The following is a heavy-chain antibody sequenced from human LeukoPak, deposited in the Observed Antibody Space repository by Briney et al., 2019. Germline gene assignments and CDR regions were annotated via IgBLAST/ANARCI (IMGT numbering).Heavy chain of an antibody. J-gene: IGHJ4*02. Sequence: SETLSLTCTVSGGSISSGDYYWSWIRQPPGKGLEWIGYIYYSGSTYYNPSLKSRVTISVDTSKNQFSLKLSSVTAADTAVYYCARDLLNEGNHLDYWGQGALVTVSS. V-gene: IGHV4-30-4*01. CDR3: ARDLLNEGNHLDY. D-gene: IGHD4-23*01. CDR1: GGSISSGDYY. CDR2: IYYSGST.